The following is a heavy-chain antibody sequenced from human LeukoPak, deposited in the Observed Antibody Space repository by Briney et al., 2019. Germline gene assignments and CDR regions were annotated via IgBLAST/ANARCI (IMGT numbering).Heavy chain of an antibody. CDR1: AGSISSGGYY. CDR2: IYYSGST. CDR3: ARGGYSYGTPFDY. Sequence: SQTLSLTCTVSAGSISSGGYYWSWIRQPPGKGLEWIGYIYYSGSTNYNPSLKSRVTISVDTSKNQFSLKLSSVTAADTAVYYCARGGYSYGTPFDYWGQGTLVTV. J-gene: IGHJ4*02. V-gene: IGHV4-61*08. D-gene: IGHD5-18*01.